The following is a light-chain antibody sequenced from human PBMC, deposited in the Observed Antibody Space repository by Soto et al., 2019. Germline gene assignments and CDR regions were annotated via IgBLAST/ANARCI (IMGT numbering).Light chain of an antibody. CDR1: QSVGSN. CDR2: GAS. Sequence: EIVMTQSPATLSASPGERATLSCRASQSVGSNLAWYRQKPGQSPRLLIYGASTRASGVPARFSGSGSGTEFTLTISSLQSEDFAVYYCQQYNNWPRTFGQGTKVDIK. J-gene: IGKJ1*01. CDR3: QQYNNWPRT. V-gene: IGKV3-15*01.